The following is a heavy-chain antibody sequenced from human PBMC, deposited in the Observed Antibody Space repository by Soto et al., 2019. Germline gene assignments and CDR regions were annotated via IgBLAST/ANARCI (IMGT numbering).Heavy chain of an antibody. CDR2: ISATGST. J-gene: IGHJ4*02. CDR3: XXXXXXXXVAQRGYXDY. V-gene: IGHV3-23*01. D-gene: IGHD5-18*01. Sequence: EVQVLDSGGGLVQPGGSQRLSCEASGFTFSNYAMSWVRQAPGKGLEWVSTISATGSTLYADSVKGRFTISRDNSKNTVYLQMNFLRAEDTAVYXXXXXXXXXXVAQRGYXDYWGQGTLVT. CDR1: GFTFSNYA.